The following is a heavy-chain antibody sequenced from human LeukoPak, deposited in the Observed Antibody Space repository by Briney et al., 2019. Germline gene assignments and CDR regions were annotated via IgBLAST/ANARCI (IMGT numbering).Heavy chain of an antibody. CDR1: GDAISSRNY. J-gene: IGHJ4*02. D-gene: IGHD3-16*01. CDR2: IRHSGYN. CDR3: ARMGSDY. Sequence: RPSATLSLTRVLSGDAISSRNYWGSILQPPEKGLEWIGNIRHSGYNNYNPSLKSRVTISVDTSKNQFSVKVRSVTAADTAVYYCARMGSDYWGQGTLVSVSS. V-gene: IGHV4-38-2*01.